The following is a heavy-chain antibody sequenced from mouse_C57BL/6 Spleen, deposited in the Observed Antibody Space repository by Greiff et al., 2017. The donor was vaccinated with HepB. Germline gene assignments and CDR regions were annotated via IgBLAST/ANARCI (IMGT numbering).Heavy chain of an antibody. D-gene: IGHD1-1*01. V-gene: IGHV2-4*01. J-gene: IGHJ4*01. CDR1: GFSLTSYG. Sequence: VQLQQSGPGLVQPSQSLSITCTVSGFSLTSYGVHWVRQPPGKGLEWLGVIWSGGSTDYNAAFISRLSISKDNSKSQVFFKMNSLQADDTAIYYCAKAGYGRDYYAMDYWGQGTSVTVSS. CDR2: IWSGGST. CDR3: AKAGYGRDYYAMDY.